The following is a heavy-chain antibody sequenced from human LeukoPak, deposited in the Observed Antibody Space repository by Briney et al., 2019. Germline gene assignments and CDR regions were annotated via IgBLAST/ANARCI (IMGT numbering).Heavy chain of an antibody. CDR2: INHSGST. D-gene: IGHD5-24*01. J-gene: IGHJ4*02. V-gene: IGHV4-34*01. Sequence: SETLSLTCAVYGGSFSGYYWSWIRQPPGKGLEWIGEINHSGSTNYNPSLKSRVTISVDTSKNQFSLKLSSVSAADTAVYYCARGGGYNSLFDYWGQGTLVTVSS. CDR3: ARGGGYNSLFDY. CDR1: GGSFSGYY.